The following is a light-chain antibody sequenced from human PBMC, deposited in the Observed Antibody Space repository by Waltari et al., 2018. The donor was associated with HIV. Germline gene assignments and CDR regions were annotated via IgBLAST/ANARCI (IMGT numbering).Light chain of an antibody. V-gene: IGKV3-20*01. CDR1: QSDTIDF. CDR3: QKYDTSPELT. Sequence: EIVLTQSPDTLSLSPGERATLSCRASQSDTIDFLAWYHQRPGQAPRLLISGASNRATGIPDRFSGSGSGTDFTLTITRLEPEDFAVYYCQKYDTSPELTFGGGTRVVMK. CDR2: GAS. J-gene: IGKJ4*01.